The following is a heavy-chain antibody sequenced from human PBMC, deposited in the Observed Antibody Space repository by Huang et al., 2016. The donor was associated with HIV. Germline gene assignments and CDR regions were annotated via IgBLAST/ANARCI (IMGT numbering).Heavy chain of an antibody. CDR1: GFSLTSSGVA. CDR3: VHRLRYGKWYVDY. D-gene: IGHD6-13*01. V-gene: IGHV2-5*02. Sequence: QITLKESGPTLVKPTQTLTLTCTFSGFSLTSSGVAVGWIRQPPGKALEWLALIYWDNEERFSPALKTRLTIHKDTPKNEVVLTMTNMDPVDTATYYCVHRLRYGKWYVDYWGQGVLDTVSS. J-gene: IGHJ4*02. CDR2: IYWDNEE.